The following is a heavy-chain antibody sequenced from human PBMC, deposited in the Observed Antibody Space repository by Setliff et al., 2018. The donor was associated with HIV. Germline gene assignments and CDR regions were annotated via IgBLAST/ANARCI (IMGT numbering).Heavy chain of an antibody. D-gene: IGHD2-8*01. J-gene: IGHJ3*02. CDR2: MNPNSGNT. Sequence: ASVKVSCKASGYTFTSYDINWVRQATGQGLEWMGWMNPNSGNTGYAQKFQGRVTMTRNASISTAYMELSSLRSEDTAVYYCARGGLVYANTNDAFDIWGQGTMVTVSS. CDR1: GYTFTSYD. CDR3: ARGGLVYANTNDAFDI. V-gene: IGHV1-8*01.